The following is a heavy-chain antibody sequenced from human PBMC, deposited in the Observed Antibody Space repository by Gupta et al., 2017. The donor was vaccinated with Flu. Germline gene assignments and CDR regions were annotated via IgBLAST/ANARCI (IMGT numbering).Heavy chain of an antibody. J-gene: IGHJ6*03. CDR2: VYPGDSET. D-gene: IGHD1-1*01. Sequence: VRQVPGKGLEWMEVVYPGDSETSFSPSFQGPVTVSAGKSISTAYLQWSSLKASDTATYYCARLVTWNKGMDVWGKGTTVTVSS. CDR3: ARLVTWNKGMDV. V-gene: IGHV5-51*01.